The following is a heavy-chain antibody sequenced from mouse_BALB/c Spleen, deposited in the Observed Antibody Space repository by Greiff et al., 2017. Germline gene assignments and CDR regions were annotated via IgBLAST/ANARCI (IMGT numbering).Heavy chain of an antibody. CDR3: ARDGKRSFAY. D-gene: IGHD2-1*01. Sequence: EVQVVESGGGLVKPGGSLKLSCAASGFTFSSYAMSWVRQTPEKRLEWVASISSGGSTYYPDSVKGRFTISRDNARNILYLQMSSLRSEDTAMYYCARDGKRSFAYWGQGTLVTVSA. J-gene: IGHJ3*01. CDR1: GFTFSSYA. CDR2: ISSGGST. V-gene: IGHV5-6-5*01.